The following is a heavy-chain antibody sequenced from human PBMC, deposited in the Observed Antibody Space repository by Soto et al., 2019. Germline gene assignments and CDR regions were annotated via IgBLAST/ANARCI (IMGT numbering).Heavy chain of an antibody. D-gene: IGHD6-19*01. CDR3: AREYGQWLVYYYYYMDV. CDR2: LSGSGGTT. CDR1: GFTFDSYA. Sequence: SGFTFDSYAMIWIRQAPGKGLEWVSALSGSGGTTYYADSVKGRFTISRDNSKNTLYLEMNSLRAEDTAVYYCAREYGQWLVYYYYYMDVWGKGTTVTVSS. J-gene: IGHJ6*03. V-gene: IGHV3-23*01.